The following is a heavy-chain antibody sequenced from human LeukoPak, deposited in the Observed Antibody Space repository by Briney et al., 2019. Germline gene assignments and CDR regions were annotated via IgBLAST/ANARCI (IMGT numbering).Heavy chain of an antibody. V-gene: IGHV3-30*04. Sequence: GGSLRLSCAASGFTFSSYAMHWVRQAPGKGLEWVAVISYDGSNKYYADSVKGRFTISRDNSKNTLYLQMNSLRAEDTAVYYCARDPLDHGGNSVLDYWGQGTLVTVSS. CDR1: GFTFSSYA. CDR2: ISYDGSNK. CDR3: ARDPLDHGGNSVLDY. D-gene: IGHD4-23*01. J-gene: IGHJ4*02.